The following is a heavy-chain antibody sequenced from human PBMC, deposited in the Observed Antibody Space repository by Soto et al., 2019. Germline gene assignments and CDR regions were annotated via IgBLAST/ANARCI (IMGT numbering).Heavy chain of an antibody. CDR3: AKALVPALTAKFGY. CDR2: VTASGGGT. V-gene: IGHV3-23*01. D-gene: IGHD2-8*02. J-gene: IGHJ4*02. Sequence: GGSLRLSCAASGFIFNNYAMTWVRQAPGKGLEWVSTVTASGGGTFYANSVKGRFTISRDNSRNTLHLQMSSLRVEDTALYYCAKALVPALTAKFGYWGQGTLVTVSS. CDR1: GFIFNNYA.